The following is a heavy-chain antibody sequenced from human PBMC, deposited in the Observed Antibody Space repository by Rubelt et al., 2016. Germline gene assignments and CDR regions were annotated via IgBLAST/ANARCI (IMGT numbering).Heavy chain of an antibody. D-gene: IGHD2-15*01. CDR3: VGTYSTHWYFDL. CDR2: ITISGGST. Sequence: GGSLRLSSAASGFTFSNYAMSWVRQAPGKGLEWVSTITISGGSTYYADSVKGRFTISRDKSKNTLYLQMNSLRVDDTAVYYCVGTYSTHWYFDLWGRGTLVTVSS. V-gene: IGHV3-23*01. J-gene: IGHJ2*01. CDR1: GFTFSNYA.